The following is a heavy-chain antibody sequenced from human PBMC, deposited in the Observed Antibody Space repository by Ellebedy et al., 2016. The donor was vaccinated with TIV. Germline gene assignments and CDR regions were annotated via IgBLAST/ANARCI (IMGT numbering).Heavy chain of an antibody. CDR2: INPNSGGT. V-gene: IGHV1-2*02. CDR1: GYTFTGTGYY. J-gene: IGHJ4*02. Sequence: ASVKVSCXASGYTFTGTGYYIHWVRQAPGQVPEWMGWINPNSGGTSYVHKFQARVTMTRDTSISAVFMELSGLRFDDTAVYYCARVDLRGFCFDHWGQGTLVTVSS. D-gene: IGHD3-3*01. CDR3: ARVDLRGFCFDH.